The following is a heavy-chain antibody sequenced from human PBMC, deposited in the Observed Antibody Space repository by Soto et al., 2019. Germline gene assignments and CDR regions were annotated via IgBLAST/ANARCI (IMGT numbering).Heavy chain of an antibody. V-gene: IGHV3-33*01. CDR2: IWYDESNK. D-gene: IGHD6-19*01. Sequence: LRLSCAASGFPFSTYNMHWVRQAPGKGLERVAVIWYDESNKYYADSVKGRFTISRDNSKNTLYLQMNSLRAEDTAVYYCARGKKGYSSGWYGDYWGQGTLVTVSS. CDR1: GFPFSTYN. CDR3: ARGKKGYSSGWYGDY. J-gene: IGHJ4*02.